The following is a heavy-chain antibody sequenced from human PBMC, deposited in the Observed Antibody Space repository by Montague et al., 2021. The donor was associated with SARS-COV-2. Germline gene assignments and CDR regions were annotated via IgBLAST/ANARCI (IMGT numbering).Heavy chain of an antibody. J-gene: IGHJ4*02. CDR1: GFTFSSYT. D-gene: IGHD6-19*01. CDR2: ITSRSSDT. CDR3: AREKGIAVAGTDY. V-gene: IGHV3-21*01. Sequence: SLRLSCAGSGFTFSSYTMNWVRQAPGKGLAWVSSITSRSSDTFYADSVKGRFTISRDNAKNSLYLQMNSLRAEDTAVYYCAREKGIAVAGTDYWGQGTLLTVSS.